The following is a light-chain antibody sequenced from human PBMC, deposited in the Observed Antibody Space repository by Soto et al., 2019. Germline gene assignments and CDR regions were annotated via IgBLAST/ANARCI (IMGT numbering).Light chain of an antibody. CDR2: EVN. CDR1: SSDVGGYNY. CDR3: SSYTRSSTPLWV. Sequence: QSALTQPASVSGSPGQSITISCTGTSSDVGGYNYVSWYQQHPGKAPKLMIYEVNNRPSGVSNRVSGSKSGNTASLTISGLQAEDEADYYCSSYTRSSTPLWVFGTGTKVTVL. J-gene: IGLJ1*01. V-gene: IGLV2-14*01.